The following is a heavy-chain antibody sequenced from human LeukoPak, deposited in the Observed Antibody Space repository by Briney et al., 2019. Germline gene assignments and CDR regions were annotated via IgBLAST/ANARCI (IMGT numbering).Heavy chain of an antibody. V-gene: IGHV4-34*01. CDR1: GGSFSGYY. Sequence: SENLSLTCAVYGGSFSGYYWSWIRQPPGKGLEWIGEINHSGSTNYNPSLKSRVTISVDTSKNQFSLKLSSVTAADTAVYYCAVTYYDFWSGYPRPDYWGQGTLVTVSS. CDR2: INHSGST. CDR3: AVTYYDFWSGYPRPDY. J-gene: IGHJ4*02. D-gene: IGHD3-3*01.